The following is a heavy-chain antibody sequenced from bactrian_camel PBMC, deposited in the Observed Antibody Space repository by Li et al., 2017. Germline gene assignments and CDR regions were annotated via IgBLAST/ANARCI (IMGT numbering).Heavy chain of an antibody. D-gene: IGHD5*01. CDR2: INPDGSQT. CDR3: AADTRPLSWAVQDKSWFEH. Sequence: HVQLVESGGGPVQPGGSLKLSCGVYGGTFSSYFVAWFRLPPGKEREWVGTINPDGSQTKFSEAVKGRATITKAMARNLVFLEMNSLKPDDTGMYSCAADTRPLSWAVQDKSWFEHRGQGTQVTVS. J-gene: IGHJ4*01. CDR1: GGTFSSYF. V-gene: IGHV3-3*01.